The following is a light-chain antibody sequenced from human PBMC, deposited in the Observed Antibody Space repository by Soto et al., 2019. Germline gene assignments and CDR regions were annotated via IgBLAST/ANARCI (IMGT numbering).Light chain of an antibody. CDR3: KQYYSTPT. V-gene: IGKV3D-7*01. Sequence: EIVLTQSPATLSLSPGEIATLSCRASQSVSNNYLAWYQQKPGQAPRLLIYGASNRATGIQASFSGSGSGTDSTLTISSLQAEDVAVYYCKQYYSTPTCGQGTKVDIK. CDR2: GAS. CDR1: QSVSNNY. J-gene: IGKJ1*01.